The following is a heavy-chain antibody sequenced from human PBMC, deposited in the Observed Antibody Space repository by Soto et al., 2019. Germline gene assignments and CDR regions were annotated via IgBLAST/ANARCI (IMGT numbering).Heavy chain of an antibody. V-gene: IGHV4-34*01. CDR1: GGSFSGYY. CDR2: INHSGST. J-gene: IGHJ6*03. CDR3: ARESRDYTNYYMDV. Sequence: SETLSLTCAVYGGSFSGYYWSWIRQPPGKGLEWIGEINHSGSTNYNPSLKSRVTISVDTSKNQFSLKLSSVTAADTAVYYCARESRDYTNYYMDVWGKGTTVTVSS. D-gene: IGHD3-16*01.